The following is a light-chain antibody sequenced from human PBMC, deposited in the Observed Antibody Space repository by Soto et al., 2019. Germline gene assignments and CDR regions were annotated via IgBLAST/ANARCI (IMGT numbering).Light chain of an antibody. CDR3: QQYNNWPLALT. J-gene: IGKJ4*01. CDR2: GAS. Sequence: EIVMTQSPATLYVSPGERATLSCRASQSVSSNLAWYQQKPGQAPRLLIYGASTRATGIPARFSGSGSGTEFTLTISSLQSEDVAVYYCQQYNNWPLALTFGGGTKVEIK. CDR1: QSVSSN. V-gene: IGKV3-15*01.